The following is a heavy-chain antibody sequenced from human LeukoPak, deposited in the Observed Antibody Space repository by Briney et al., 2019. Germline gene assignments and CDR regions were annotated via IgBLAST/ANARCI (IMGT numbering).Heavy chain of an antibody. D-gene: IGHD6-19*01. V-gene: IGHV1-69*06. CDR2: TIPIVSTA. Sequence: SVKPSCQASGATFTSYATTWVRHAPEQGLEWMGGTIPIVSTANYAQKLQGRVTITADKSTSTAYMELSSLRSEDTAVYYCAIHTVAGTFYFDYWGQGTLVTVSS. CDR3: AIHTVAGTFYFDY. CDR1: GATFTSYA. J-gene: IGHJ4*02.